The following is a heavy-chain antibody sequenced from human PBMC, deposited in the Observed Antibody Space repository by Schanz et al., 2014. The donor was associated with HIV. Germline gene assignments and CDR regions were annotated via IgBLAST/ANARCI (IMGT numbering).Heavy chain of an antibody. Sequence: EVQLVESGGGLLQPGRSLRLSCAASGFIFNDFAMHWVRQAPGKGLEWVSTISWNRGSIAYADSVKGRFTISRDNSKNTLSLHMNSLRVEDTAVYYCAKPEYDSRGSSQSHFDYWGQGTLVTVSS. J-gene: IGHJ4*02. V-gene: IGHV3-9*01. D-gene: IGHD3-22*01. CDR3: AKPEYDSRGSSQSHFDY. CDR2: ISWNRGSI. CDR1: GFIFNDFA.